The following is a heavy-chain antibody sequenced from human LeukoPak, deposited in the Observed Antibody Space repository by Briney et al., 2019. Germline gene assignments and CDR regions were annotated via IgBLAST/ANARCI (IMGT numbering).Heavy chain of an antibody. D-gene: IGHD6-19*01. CDR1: GFTFSNYD. Sequence: GGSLRLSCAASGFTFSNYDMSWVRQAPGKGLEWVSSISDSGGSTYYADSVKGRFTISRDNTKNTLYLQMTNLRAADTAVYYCAKDLSRAVAADWFDPWDQGSLVTVSS. J-gene: IGHJ5*02. V-gene: IGHV3-23*01. CDR2: ISDSGGST. CDR3: AKDLSRAVAADWFDP.